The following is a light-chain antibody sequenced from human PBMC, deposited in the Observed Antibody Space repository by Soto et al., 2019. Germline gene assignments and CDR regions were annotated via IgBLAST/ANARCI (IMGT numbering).Light chain of an antibody. V-gene: IGKV1-5*01. CDR3: QQYNRYSYT. CDR2: HAS. Sequence: DIQMTQSPSTLSASVGDRVTITCRASQSISTYFAWYQQKPGKAPKLLIYHASNLESGVPSRFSGSGSGTEFTLTISILQPDDFATYYFQQYNRYSYTFGQGTKLEIK. CDR1: QSISTY. J-gene: IGKJ2*01.